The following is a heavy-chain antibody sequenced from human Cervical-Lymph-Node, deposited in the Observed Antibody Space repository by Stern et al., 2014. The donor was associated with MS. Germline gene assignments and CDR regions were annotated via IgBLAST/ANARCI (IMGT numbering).Heavy chain of an antibody. CDR3: ANGGTTWN. Sequence: EVQLVQSGGGEVQPGGSLRLSCVASDLAFSRYWMNWVRQAPGKGQQWVANINQAGSEKYYVDSVKGRFTISRDNAKKSLYLQMNNLRSEDTAVYYCANGGTTWNWGQGTLVTVSS. J-gene: IGHJ4*02. V-gene: IGHV3-7*03. CDR2: INQAGSEK. D-gene: IGHD1-1*01. CDR1: DLAFSRYW.